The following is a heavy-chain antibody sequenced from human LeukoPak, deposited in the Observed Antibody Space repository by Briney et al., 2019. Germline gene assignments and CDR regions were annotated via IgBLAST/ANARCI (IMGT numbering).Heavy chain of an antibody. J-gene: IGHJ4*02. D-gene: IGHD3-22*01. CDR3: ARDSVCQYSYDSSGYLPFDY. CDR1: GYTFTSYG. Sequence: GASVKVSCKAPGYTFTSYGISWVRQAPGQGLEWMGWISAYNGNTNYAQKLQGRVTMTTDTSTSTAYMELRSLRSDDTAVYSCARDSVCQYSYDSSGYLPFDYWGQGALVTVSS. CDR2: ISAYNGNT. V-gene: IGHV1-18*01.